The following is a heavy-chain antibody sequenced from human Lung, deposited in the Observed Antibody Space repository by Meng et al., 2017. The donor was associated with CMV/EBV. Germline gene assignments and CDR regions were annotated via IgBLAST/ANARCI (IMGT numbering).Heavy chain of an antibody. Sequence: GGSLRLSCAASGFTFDDYGMSWVRQAPGKGLEWVSGINWNGGSTGYADSVKGRFTIPRDNAKNSLYLQMNSLRAEDTALYYCARIYDFWSGSKGSAFDIWGQGTMVTVSS. J-gene: IGHJ3*02. D-gene: IGHD3-3*01. CDR1: GFTFDDYG. CDR3: ARIYDFWSGSKGSAFDI. V-gene: IGHV3-20*04. CDR2: INWNGGST.